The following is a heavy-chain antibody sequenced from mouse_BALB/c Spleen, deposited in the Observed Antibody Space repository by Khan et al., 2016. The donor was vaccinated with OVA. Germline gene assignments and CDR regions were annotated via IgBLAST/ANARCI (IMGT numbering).Heavy chain of an antibody. D-gene: IGHD2-10*02. CDR3: ASGLKYGNFDY. CDR2: INTETGEP. V-gene: IGHV9-2-1*01. CDR1: GYTFTDYS. Sequence: QIQLVQSGPELKKPGETVKISCKASGYTFTDYSMHWVKQAPGKGLKWMGWINTETGEPTYADDFKGQFAFSLETSASTAYLQINNLKNEDTATYFCASGLKYGNFDYWGQGTTLTVSS. J-gene: IGHJ2*01.